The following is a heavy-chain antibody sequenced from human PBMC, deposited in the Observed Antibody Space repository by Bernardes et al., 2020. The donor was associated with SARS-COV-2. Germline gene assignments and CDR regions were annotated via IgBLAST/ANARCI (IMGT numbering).Heavy chain of an antibody. J-gene: IGHJ5*01. CDR1: WFTFRSPN. D-gene: IGHD3-3*01. V-gene: IGHV3-48*01. CDR2: IATGPTP. CDR3: ARDHPFTIFGVVPGAFDP. Sequence: GGALRLPCFGSWFTFRSPNFNWGRQSPGKGLGWILYIATGPTPDYAESVEGRFIISRDNAQNSVFLQMNSLRAEDTAIYYCARDHPFTIFGVVPGAFDPWGQGTLVTVSS.